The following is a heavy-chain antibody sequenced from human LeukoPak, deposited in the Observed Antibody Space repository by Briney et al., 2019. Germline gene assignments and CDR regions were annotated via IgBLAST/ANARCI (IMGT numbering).Heavy chain of an antibody. CDR1: GYTFTSYG. CDR2: IIPIFGTA. Sequence: SVKVSCKASGYTFTSYGISWVRQAPGQGLEWMGGIIPIFGTANYAQKFQGRVTITADESTSTAYMELSSLRSEDTAVYYCASGGPAPGIVVVVAAPNYYYYYGMDVWGQGTTVTVSS. V-gene: IGHV1-69*13. CDR3: ASGGPAPGIVVVVAAPNYYYYYGMDV. D-gene: IGHD2-15*01. J-gene: IGHJ6*02.